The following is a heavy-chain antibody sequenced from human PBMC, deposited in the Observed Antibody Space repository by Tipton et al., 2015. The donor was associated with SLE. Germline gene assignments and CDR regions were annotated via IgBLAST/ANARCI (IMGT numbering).Heavy chain of an antibody. V-gene: IGHV3-30*02. CDR1: GFTFSSYG. J-gene: IGHJ3*02. D-gene: IGHD1-26*01. CDR3: AKDFEVGELGAFDI. CDR2: IRYDGSNK. Sequence: SGFTFSSYGMHWVRQAPGKGLEWVAFIRYDGSNKYYADSVKGRFTISRDNSKNTLYLQMNSLRAEDTAVYYCAKDFEVGELGAFDIWGQGTMVTVSS.